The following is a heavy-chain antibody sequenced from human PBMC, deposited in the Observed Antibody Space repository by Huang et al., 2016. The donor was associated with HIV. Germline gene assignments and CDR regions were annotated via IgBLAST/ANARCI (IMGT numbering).Heavy chain of an antibody. V-gene: IGHV4-39*01. CDR2: IYYSGST. D-gene: IGHD6-19*01. J-gene: IGHJ6*02. CDR1: GCSISSSSYY. Sequence: LQLQESGPGLVKSSETLSLICTVSGCSISSSSYYWGWIRQPPGKGPEWIGSIYYSGSTYYNPPLKSRVTIAVDTSKNQFSLKVNSVTAADTAVYYCARHGRVAGHYYNNMDVWGRGTTVTVSS. CDR3: ARHGRVAGHYYNNMDV.